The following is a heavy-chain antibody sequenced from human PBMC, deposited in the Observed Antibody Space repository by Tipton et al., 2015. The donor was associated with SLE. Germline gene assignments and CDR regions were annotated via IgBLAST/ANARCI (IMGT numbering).Heavy chain of an antibody. V-gene: IGHV4-39*07. D-gene: IGHD1-14*01. J-gene: IGHJ3*02. CDR3: AREGVTETGIGAFDI. CDR1: GGSISSTTYY. Sequence: TLSLTCTVSGGSISSTTYYWGWIRQSPGKGLEWIGSIFYSGTTYYSPSLKSRVTISVDTSKNQFSLKLTSVTAADTAFYYCAREGVTETGIGAFDIWGQGTMVTVSS. CDR2: IFYSGTT.